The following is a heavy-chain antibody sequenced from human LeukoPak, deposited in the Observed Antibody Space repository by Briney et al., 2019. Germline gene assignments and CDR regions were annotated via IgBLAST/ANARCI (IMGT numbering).Heavy chain of an antibody. CDR3: AREGEGYSYGYDY. V-gene: IGHV3-7*01. D-gene: IGHD5-18*01. Sequence: GGSLRLSCAVSGFTSSSYWMSWVRQAPGKGLEWVANIKQDGSEKYYVDSVKGRFTISRDNAKNSLYLQMNSLRAEDTAVYYCAREGEGYSYGYDYWGQGTLVTVSS. CDR2: IKQDGSEK. CDR1: GFTSSSYW. J-gene: IGHJ4*02.